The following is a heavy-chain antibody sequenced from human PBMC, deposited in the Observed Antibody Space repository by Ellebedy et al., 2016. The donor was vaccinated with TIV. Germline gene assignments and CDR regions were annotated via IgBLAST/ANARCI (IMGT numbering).Heavy chain of an antibody. D-gene: IGHD3-3*01. CDR3: ARILSTRITIFGVVIIPQEEYWFDP. J-gene: IGHJ5*02. Sequence: SGPTLVKPTETLTLTCTVSGFSLSNARMGVSWIRQPPGKALEWLAHIFSNDEKSYSTSLKRMLTISKDTSKSQVVLTMTNMDPVDTATYYCARILSTRITIFGVVIIPQEEYWFDPWGQGTLVTVSS. CDR2: IFSNDEK. CDR1: GFSLSNARMG. V-gene: IGHV2-26*01.